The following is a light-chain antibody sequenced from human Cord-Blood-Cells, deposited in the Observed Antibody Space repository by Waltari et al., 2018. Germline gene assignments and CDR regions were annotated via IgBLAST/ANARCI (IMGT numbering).Light chain of an antibody. J-gene: IGLJ3*02. CDR2: RDH. Sequence: QSVLTQPPSASGTPRQRVTISCSGTRSNLGSNYANWNQHPPGTAPKHLIYRDHQRPSGVPDRFSGSKSGTSASLAISGLRSDDEADYYCAAWDDSLSVWVFGGGTKLTVL. V-gene: IGLV1-47*01. CDR1: RSNLGSNY. CDR3: AAWDDSLSVWV.